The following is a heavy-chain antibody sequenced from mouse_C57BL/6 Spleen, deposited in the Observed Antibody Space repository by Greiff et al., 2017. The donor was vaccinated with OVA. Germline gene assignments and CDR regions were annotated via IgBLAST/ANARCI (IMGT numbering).Heavy chain of an antibody. CDR3: ARERAYYSKRDYAMDY. D-gene: IGHD2-5*01. CDR2: IYPGGGYT. CDR1: GYTFTNYW. Sequence: VQLQQSGAELVRPGTSVKMSCKASGYTFTNYWIGWAKQRPGHGLEWIGDIYPGGGYTNYNEKFKGKATLTADKSSSTAYMQFSSLTSEDSAIYYCARERAYYSKRDYAMDYWGQGTSVTVSS. V-gene: IGHV1-63*01. J-gene: IGHJ4*01.